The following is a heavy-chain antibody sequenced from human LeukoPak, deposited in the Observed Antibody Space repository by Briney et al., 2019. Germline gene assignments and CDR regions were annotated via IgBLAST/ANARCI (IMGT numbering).Heavy chain of an antibody. CDR3: ARSSRAVAGTLDY. J-gene: IGHJ4*02. V-gene: IGHV4-39*01. CDR2: IYYSGST. D-gene: IGHD6-19*01. CDR1: GASVTSSSYY. Sequence: PSETLSLTCTVSGASVTSSSYYWGWIRQPPGKGLEWIGIIYYSGSTYYNPSLKSRVTISVDTSNSQFSLKLSSVTAADTSVYYCARSSRAVAGTLDYWGQGTLVTVSS.